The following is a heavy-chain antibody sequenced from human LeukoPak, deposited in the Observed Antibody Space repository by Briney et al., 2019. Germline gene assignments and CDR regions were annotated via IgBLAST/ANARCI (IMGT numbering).Heavy chain of an antibody. Sequence: GGSLRLSCAASGFTFSSYEMNWVRQAPGQGREWGSYISSSGSTIYYADSVKGRFTISRDNAKNSLYLQMNSLRAEDTAVYYCAELGITMIGGVWGKGTTVTISS. V-gene: IGHV3-48*03. D-gene: IGHD3-10*02. CDR3: AELGITMIGGV. CDR2: ISSSGSTI. J-gene: IGHJ6*04. CDR1: GFTFSSYE.